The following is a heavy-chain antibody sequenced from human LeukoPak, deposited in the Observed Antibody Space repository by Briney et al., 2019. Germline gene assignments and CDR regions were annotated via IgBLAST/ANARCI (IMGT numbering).Heavy chain of an antibody. Sequence: GGSLRLSCAASGFTFSSYSMNWVRQAPGKGLEWVSSISSSSSYIYYADSVKGRFTISRDNAKNSLYLQMNSLRAEDTAVYYCAKDQPLYYGDYYFDYWGQGTLVTVSS. CDR3: AKDQPLYYGDYYFDY. CDR2: ISSSSSYI. J-gene: IGHJ4*02. D-gene: IGHD4-17*01. CDR1: GFTFSSYS. V-gene: IGHV3-21*04.